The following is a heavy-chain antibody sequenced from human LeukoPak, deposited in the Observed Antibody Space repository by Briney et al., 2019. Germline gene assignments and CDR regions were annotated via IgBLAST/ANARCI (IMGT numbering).Heavy chain of an antibody. CDR2: IRYDGSNK. J-gene: IGHJ4*02. CDR1: GFTSSSYG. Sequence: PGGSLRLSCAASGFTSSSYGMHWVRQAPGKGLEWVAFIRYDGSNKYYADSVKGRFTISRDNSKNTLYLQMNSLRAEDTAVYYCAKDPRPYGGSTYYFDYWGQGTLVTVSS. CDR3: AKDPRPYGGSTYYFDY. V-gene: IGHV3-30*02. D-gene: IGHD5-12*01.